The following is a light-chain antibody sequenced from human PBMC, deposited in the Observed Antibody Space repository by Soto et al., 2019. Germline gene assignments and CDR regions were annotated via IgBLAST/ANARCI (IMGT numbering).Light chain of an antibody. Sequence: EIVMTQSPATLSVSPGERATLSCRASQSVSSNLAWYQQKPGQAPRLLMYGASTRATGIPDRFSGSGSGTEFTLTISSLQTEDFAVYYCQQHNHWPPCTFGQGTKVEIK. V-gene: IGKV3-15*01. CDR3: QQHNHWPPCT. CDR2: GAS. CDR1: QSVSSN. J-gene: IGKJ1*01.